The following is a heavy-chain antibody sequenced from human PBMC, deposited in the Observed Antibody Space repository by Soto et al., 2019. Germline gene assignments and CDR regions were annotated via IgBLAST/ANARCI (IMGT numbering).Heavy chain of an antibody. CDR1: GGTFSSYA. CDR3: ASDQTSSGWYSPDDYYVMDV. V-gene: IGHV1-69*13. Sequence: SVKVSCKASGGTFSSYAISWVRQAPGQGLEWMGGIIPIFGTANYAQKFQGRVTITADGSTSTAYMELSSLRSEDTAVYYCASDQTSSGWYSPDDYYVMDVWGQGTTVTGSS. CDR2: IIPIFGTA. D-gene: IGHD6-19*01. J-gene: IGHJ6*02.